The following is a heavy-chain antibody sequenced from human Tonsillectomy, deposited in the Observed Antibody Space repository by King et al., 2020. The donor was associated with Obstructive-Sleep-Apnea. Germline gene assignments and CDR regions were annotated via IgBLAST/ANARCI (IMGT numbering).Heavy chain of an antibody. CDR3: ATRGLVGATPNDY. V-gene: IGHV3-30*02. D-gene: IGHD1-26*01. CDR2: IRYDGSDK. J-gene: IGHJ4*02. Sequence: VQLVESGGGVVQPGRSLRLFCAASGFTFSYYGIHWVRQAPGKGLEWVAFIRYDGSDKYYADSVKGRFTISRDNSMNTLYLQMNSLRAEDTAVYYCATRGLVGATPNDYWGQGTLVIVSS. CDR1: GFTFSYYG.